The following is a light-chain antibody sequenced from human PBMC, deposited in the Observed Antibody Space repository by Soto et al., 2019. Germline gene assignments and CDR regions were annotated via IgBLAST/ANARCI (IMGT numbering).Light chain of an antibody. V-gene: IGKV1-9*01. CDR2: EES. CDR3: QQVKTYPRT. J-gene: IGKJ4*01. CDR1: QGISSY. Sequence: EIQMTQSPSSVSASVGDRVTITCRASQGISSYLAWYQQKPGKAPKLLIYEESTLHSGVPSRFSGRKSGTQFTLTIDSLQPEDFATYYCQQVKTYPRTSGGRSNV.